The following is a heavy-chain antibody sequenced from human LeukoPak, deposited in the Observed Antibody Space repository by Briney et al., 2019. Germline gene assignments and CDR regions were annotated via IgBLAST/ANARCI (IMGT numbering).Heavy chain of an antibody. CDR1: GGSFSGYY. J-gene: IGHJ4*02. Sequence: SDTLSLTGAVYGGSFSGYYWSWIRQPPGKGLEWIGEINHSGSTNYNPSLKSRVTISVDTSKNQFSLKLSSVTAADTAVYYCASVYDSTGYYPFWGQGTLVTVSS. D-gene: IGHD3-22*01. V-gene: IGHV4-34*01. CDR3: ASVYDSTGYYPF. CDR2: INHSGST.